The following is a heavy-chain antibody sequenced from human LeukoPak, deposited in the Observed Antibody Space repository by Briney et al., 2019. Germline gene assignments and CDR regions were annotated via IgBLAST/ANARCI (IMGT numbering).Heavy chain of an antibody. J-gene: IGHJ4*02. CDR3: AREPRWLVRGLFDY. CDR2: ISSSGSTI. V-gene: IGHV3-48*03. Sequence: GGSLRLSCAASGFTFSSYEMNWVRQAPGKGLEWVSYISSSGSTIYYADSVKGRFTISRDNAKNSLYLQMNSLRAEDTAVYYCAREPRWLVRGLFDYWGQGTLVTVSS. D-gene: IGHD6-19*01. CDR1: GFTFSSYE.